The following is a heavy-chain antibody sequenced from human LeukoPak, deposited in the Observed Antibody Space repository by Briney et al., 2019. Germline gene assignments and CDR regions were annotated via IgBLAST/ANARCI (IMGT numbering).Heavy chain of an antibody. J-gene: IGHJ4*02. Sequence: SETLSLTCAVYGGSFSGHSWSWIRQPPEKGLEWIGEINYSGNINYNPSLKSRVTLSVDTSKNQFSLKLSSVTAADTAVYYCARGGAARRFDYWGQGTLVTVSS. CDR3: ARGGAARRFDY. D-gene: IGHD6-6*01. CDR1: GGSFSGHS. V-gene: IGHV4-34*01. CDR2: INYSGNI.